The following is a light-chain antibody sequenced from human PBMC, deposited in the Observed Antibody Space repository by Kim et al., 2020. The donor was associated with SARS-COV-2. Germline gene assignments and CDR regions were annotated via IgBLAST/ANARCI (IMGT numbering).Light chain of an antibody. CDR2: TTS. J-gene: IGKJ2*01. CDR1: QTISTW. V-gene: IGKV1-5*03. CDR3: QQYNSYPYT. Sequence: SSVGDRITITCRASQTISTWLAWYQQKPGKAPNLLIYTTSSLESEVPSRFSVSGSGAEFTLTISSLQPADCASYYCQQYNSYPYTFGQVT.